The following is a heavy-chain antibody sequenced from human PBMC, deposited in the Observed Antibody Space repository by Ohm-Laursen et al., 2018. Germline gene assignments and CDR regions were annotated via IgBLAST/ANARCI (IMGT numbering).Heavy chain of an antibody. CDR1: GFTVSGYA. V-gene: IGHV3-23*01. Sequence: SLRLSCAASGFTVSGYAMSWVRQAPGKGLEWVSVATGSGRYTYYRDSVKGRFTISRDNSKNTLYLQMSSLRVEDTAVYYCTKGLSGGTGHGNWFDPWGQGTLVIVSS. D-gene: IGHD3-10*01. CDR2: ATGSGRYT. CDR3: TKGLSGGTGHGNWFDP. J-gene: IGHJ5*02.